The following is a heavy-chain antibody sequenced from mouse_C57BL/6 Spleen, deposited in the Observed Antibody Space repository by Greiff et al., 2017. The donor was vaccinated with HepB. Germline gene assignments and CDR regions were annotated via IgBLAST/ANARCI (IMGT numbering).Heavy chain of an antibody. Sequence: QVQLQQPGAELVMPGASVKLSCKASGYTFTSYWMHWVKQRPGQGLEWIGEIDPSDSYTNYNQKFKGKSTLTVDKSSSTAYMQLSSLTSEDSAVYYCARALFSTTVVEGYWGQCTTLTVSS. V-gene: IGHV1-69*01. CDR2: IDPSDSYT. J-gene: IGHJ2*01. CDR1: GYTFTSYW. CDR3: ARALFSTTVVEGY. D-gene: IGHD1-1*01.